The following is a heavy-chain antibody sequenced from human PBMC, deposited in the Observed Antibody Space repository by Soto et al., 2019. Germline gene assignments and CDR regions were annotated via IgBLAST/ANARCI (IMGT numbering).Heavy chain of an antibody. J-gene: IGHJ4*02. CDR2: IYYSGIT. CDR1: GGSISSYY. V-gene: IGHV4-59*01. D-gene: IGHD3-9*01. CDR3: ARYLTGYYPHYFDY. Sequence: SETLSLTCTVSGGSISSYYWSWIRQPPGKGLEWIGYIYYSGITNYNPSLKSRVTISVDTSKNQFSLKLSSVTAADTAVYYCARYLTGYYPHYFDYWXQXTLVTVSS.